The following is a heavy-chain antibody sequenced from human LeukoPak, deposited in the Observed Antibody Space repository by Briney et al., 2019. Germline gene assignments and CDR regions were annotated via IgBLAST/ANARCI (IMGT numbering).Heavy chain of an antibody. CDR3: ARDRTDYGSGGSWFDP. CDR2: IIPIFGTA. V-gene: IGHV1-69*01. Sequence: SVKVSCKASGGTFSSYAISWVRQAPGQGLEWMGGIIPIFGTASYAQKFQGRVTITADESTSTAYMELSSLRSEDTAVYYCARDRTDYGSGGSWFDPWGQGTLVTVSS. J-gene: IGHJ5*02. D-gene: IGHD3-10*01. CDR1: GGTFSSYA.